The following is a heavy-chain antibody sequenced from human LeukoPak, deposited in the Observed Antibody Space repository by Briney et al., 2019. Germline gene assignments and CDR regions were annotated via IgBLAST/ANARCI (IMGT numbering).Heavy chain of an antibody. V-gene: IGHV3-21*04. CDR2: ISSSSSYI. CDR1: GFTFSSYS. D-gene: IGHD3-10*01. Sequence: GGSLRLSCAASGFTFSSYSMNWVRQAPGKGLEWVSSISSSSSYIYYADSVKGRFTISRDNAKNSLYLQMNSLRAEDTALYYCAKDGRGPFDYWGQGTLVTVSS. J-gene: IGHJ4*02. CDR3: AKDGRGPFDY.